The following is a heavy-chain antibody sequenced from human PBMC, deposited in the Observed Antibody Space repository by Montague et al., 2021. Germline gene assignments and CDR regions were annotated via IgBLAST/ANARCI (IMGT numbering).Heavy chain of an antibody. CDR1: GDSISSKGNF. Sequence: SETLSLTCSVSGDSISSKGNFWGWIRQPPGEGLEWIGVLDYSGTTYYSPSLRSRVTISVDTSKSQFSLKVTAVTAADTAVYYCARHRSRHHSMAFVASDHYFHMDVWGQGTTVAVPS. V-gene: IGHV4-39*01. CDR3: ARHRSRHHSMAFVASDHYFHMDV. D-gene: IGHD2/OR15-2a*01. CDR2: LDYSGTT. J-gene: IGHJ6*03.